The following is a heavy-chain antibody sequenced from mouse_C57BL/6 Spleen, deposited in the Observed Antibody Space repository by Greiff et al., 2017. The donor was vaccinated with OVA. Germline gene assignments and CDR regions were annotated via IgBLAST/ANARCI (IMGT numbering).Heavy chain of an antibody. Sequence: QVQLQQPGAELVRPGSSVKLSCKASGYTFTSNWMHWVKQRPIQGLEWIGNIDPSDSETHYNQKFKDKATLTVDKSSSTAYMQLSSLTSEDSAVYHCARDYYGSSSAWFAYWGQGTLVTVSA. J-gene: IGHJ3*01. CDR1: GYTFTSNW. V-gene: IGHV1-52*01. CDR3: ARDYYGSSSAWFAY. D-gene: IGHD1-1*01. CDR2: IDPSDSET.